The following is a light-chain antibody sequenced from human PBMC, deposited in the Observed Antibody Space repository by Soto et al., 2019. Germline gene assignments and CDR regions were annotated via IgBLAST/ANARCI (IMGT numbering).Light chain of an antibody. J-gene: IGLJ1*01. CDR1: SSDVGGYNY. Sequence: QLVLTQPASVSGSPGQSITISCTGTSSDVGGYNYVSWYQHHPGKAPKLIIYDVTSRPSGVSIRFSGSKSDNTASLTISGLQPEDEADYHCSSYTTSNTRQIVFGTGTKLTVL. CDR2: DVT. CDR3: SSYTTSNTRQIV. V-gene: IGLV2-14*03.